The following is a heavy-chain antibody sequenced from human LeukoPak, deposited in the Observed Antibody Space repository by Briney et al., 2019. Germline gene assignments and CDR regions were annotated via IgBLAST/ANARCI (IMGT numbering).Heavy chain of an antibody. CDR3: AGGYYYGSGSYWGFDY. CDR2: IGTAGDT. Sequence: GGSLRLSCAASGFTFSSYDMHWVRQATGKGLEWVSAIGTAGDTHYPGSVKGRFTISRENAKNSLYLQMSSLRAGDTAVYYCAGGYYYGSGSYWGFDYWGQGTLVTVSS. J-gene: IGHJ4*02. V-gene: IGHV3-13*04. CDR1: GFTFSSYD. D-gene: IGHD3-10*01.